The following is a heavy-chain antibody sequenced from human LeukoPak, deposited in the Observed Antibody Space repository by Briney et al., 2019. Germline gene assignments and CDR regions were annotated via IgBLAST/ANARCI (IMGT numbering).Heavy chain of an antibody. CDR2: ISGGGGST. CDR3: AKDRVTTLPRYFDY. CDR1: GFTFSNYA. J-gene: IGHJ4*02. D-gene: IGHD4-17*01. V-gene: IGHV3-23*01. Sequence: HSGGSLRLSCAASGFTFSNYAMNWVRQAPGKGLEWVSAISGGGGSTYSADSVKGRFTISRDNSKNTLYLQMNSLRAEDTAVYYCAKDRVTTLPRYFDYWGQGTLVTVSS.